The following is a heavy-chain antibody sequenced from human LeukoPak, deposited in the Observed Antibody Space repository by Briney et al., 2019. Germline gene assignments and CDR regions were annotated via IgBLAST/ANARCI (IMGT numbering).Heavy chain of an antibody. D-gene: IGHD2-15*01. J-gene: IGHJ4*02. CDR2: IYYSGST. CDR1: GGSTSSSSYY. V-gene: IGHV4-39*01. Sequence: PSETLSLTCTVSGGSTSSSSYYWGWIRQPPGKGLEWIGSIYYSGSTYYNPSLKSRVTISVDTSKNQFSLKLSSVTAADTAVYYCARLEVVAAIVDYWGQGTLVTVSS. CDR3: ARLEVVAAIVDY.